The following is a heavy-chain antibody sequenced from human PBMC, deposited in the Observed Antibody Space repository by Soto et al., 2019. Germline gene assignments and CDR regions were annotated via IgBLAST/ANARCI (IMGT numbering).Heavy chain of an antibody. CDR2: ISGSGDST. Sequence: GGSLRLSCAASGFTFSTYAMRWIRQAPGKGQKWVSAISGSGDSTYYADSVKGRFTISRDNSKNTLYLQMSSLRAEDTAVYYCAKGTVPAAIRRDYFDYWGQGTLVTVSS. CDR3: AKGTVPAAIRRDYFDY. CDR1: GFTFSTYA. J-gene: IGHJ4*02. V-gene: IGHV3-23*01. D-gene: IGHD2-2*02.